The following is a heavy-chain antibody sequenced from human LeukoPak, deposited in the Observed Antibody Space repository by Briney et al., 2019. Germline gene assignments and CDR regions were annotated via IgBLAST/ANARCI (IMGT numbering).Heavy chain of an antibody. V-gene: IGHV5-51*01. CDR1: GYSFTNTF. D-gene: IGHD6-13*01. J-gene: IGHJ4*02. CDR3: ARPIAAAGTDLGY. CDR2: IYPGDSDT. Sequence: GESLKISCKASGYSFTNTFIGWVRQMPGKGLEWMGIIYPGDSDTRYSPSFQGQVTISVDKSVTTAYLQWSSLQASGTAMYYCARPIAAAGTDLGYWGQGTLVTVSS.